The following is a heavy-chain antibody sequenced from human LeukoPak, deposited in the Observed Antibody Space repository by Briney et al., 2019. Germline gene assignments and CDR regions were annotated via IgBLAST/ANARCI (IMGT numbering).Heavy chain of an antibody. D-gene: IGHD6-19*01. Sequence: SETLSLTCSVSGGSITTTYYWSWIRQPPGGGLEGIASLYHSGNSNYNPSLKSRVTISVDTSKNQFSLKLSSVTAADTAVYYCARPVSGWYLNAFDIWGQGTVVTVSS. CDR3: ARPVSGWYLNAFDI. V-gene: IGHV4-39*01. CDR1: GGSITTTYY. J-gene: IGHJ3*02. CDR2: LYHSGNS.